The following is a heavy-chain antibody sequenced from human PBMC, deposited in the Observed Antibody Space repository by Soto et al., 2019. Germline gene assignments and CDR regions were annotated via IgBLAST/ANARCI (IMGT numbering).Heavy chain of an antibody. Sequence: EVQLLESGGALVQPGGSLRLSCAASGFTFSNYAMSWVRQAPGKGLGWVSIISAGDGTTFYTDSVKGRFTISRDNSKSTIYLPMKSLRNEDTAVYYCAKDLKSAVAATGLGFWGQGTVLTLSA. CDR3: AKDLKSAVAATGLGF. D-gene: IGHD2-15*01. CDR2: ISAGDGTT. V-gene: IGHV3-23*01. J-gene: IGHJ4*02. CDR1: GFTFSNYA.